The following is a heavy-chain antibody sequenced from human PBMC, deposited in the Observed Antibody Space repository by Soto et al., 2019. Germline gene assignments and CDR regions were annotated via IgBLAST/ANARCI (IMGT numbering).Heavy chain of an antibody. D-gene: IGHD2-2*01. J-gene: IGHJ4*02. CDR2: ISSSGNTV. V-gene: IGHV3-48*03. CDR1: RFTFSTYE. Sequence: SLILYFAASRFTFSTYEMNWVRQAPGKGLEWVSYISSSGNTVYYADSVKGRFTISRDNTRNSLYLQMNSLRDEDTALYYCVRYCSNTLVNRVAKSPFDFCCQG. CDR3: VRYCSNTLVNRVAKSPFDF.